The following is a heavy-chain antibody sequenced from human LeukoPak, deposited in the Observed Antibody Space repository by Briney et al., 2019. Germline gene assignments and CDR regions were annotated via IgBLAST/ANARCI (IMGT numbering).Heavy chain of an antibody. CDR1: CGSFSGYY. V-gene: IGHV4-34*01. CDR3: ARGRGDIVVVPAAIRREAKSFHTKGKPRVSSPQNWFDP. CDR2: INHSGST. Sequence: SSETLSLTCAVYCGSFSGYYWSWIRQPPGKGLEWIGEINHSGSTNYNPSLKSRVTISVDTSKNQFSLKLSSVTAADTAVYYCARGRGDIVVVPAAIRREAKSFHTKGKPRVSSPQNWFDPWGQGTLVTVSS. D-gene: IGHD2-2*02. J-gene: IGHJ5*02.